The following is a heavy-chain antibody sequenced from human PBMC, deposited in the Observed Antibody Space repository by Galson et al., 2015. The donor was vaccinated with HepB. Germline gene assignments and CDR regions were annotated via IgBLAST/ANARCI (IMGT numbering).Heavy chain of an antibody. D-gene: IGHD3-3*01. CDR2: IYYGGST. CDR1: GVSISSYY. V-gene: IGHV4-59*01. J-gene: IGHJ3*02. CDR3: AKVRDFWSGFQTFDI. Sequence: TLSLTCVVSGVSISSYYWSWVRQPPGKGLEWIGFIYYGGSTNYNPSPKSRVTISIDTSKNQFSLKLSSVAAADTAVYYCAKVRDFWSGFQTFDIWGQGTTVTVSS.